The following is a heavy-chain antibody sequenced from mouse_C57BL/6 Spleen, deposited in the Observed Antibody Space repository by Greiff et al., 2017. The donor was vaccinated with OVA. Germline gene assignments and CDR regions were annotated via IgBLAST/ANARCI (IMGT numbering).Heavy chain of an antibody. CDR3: TPDYYGSSYDLDY. V-gene: IGHV6-3*01. CDR1: GFTFSNYW. J-gene: IGHJ2*01. Sequence: EVNVVESGGGLVQPGGSMKLSCVASGFTFSNYWMNWVRQSPEKGLEWVAQIRLKSDNYATHYAESVKGRFTISRDDSKSSVYLQMNNLRAEDTGIYYGTPDYYGSSYDLDYWGQGTTLTVSS. CDR2: IRLKSDNYAT. D-gene: IGHD1-1*01.